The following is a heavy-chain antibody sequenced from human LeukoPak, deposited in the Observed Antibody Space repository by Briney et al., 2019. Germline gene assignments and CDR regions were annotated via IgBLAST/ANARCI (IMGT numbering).Heavy chain of an antibody. D-gene: IGHD3-10*01. J-gene: IGHJ5*02. CDR1: GFTLSTYW. CDR3: VRGSSGTVVRGVSWAWFDP. Sequence: PGGSLRLSCVAPGFTLSTYWMTWVRQAPGKGLEWVANIKPNGSGKYFVDSVRGRFTISRDNVKNSLYLQMNSLRAEDTAVYYCVRGSSGTVVRGVSWAWFDPWGQGTLVTVSS. V-gene: IGHV3-7*05. CDR2: IKPNGSGK.